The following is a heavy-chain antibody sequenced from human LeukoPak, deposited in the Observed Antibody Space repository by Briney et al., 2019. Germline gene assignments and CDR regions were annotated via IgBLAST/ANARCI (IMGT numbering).Heavy chain of an antibody. J-gene: IGHJ6*02. D-gene: IGHD3-16*01. CDR3: ATYTHWVAGDV. Sequence: GGSLRLSCAASGFTFSDSWMSWVRQAPGKGLEWVANMNQDGSAKGYVDSVKGRFTISRDNARNSLYLQMSSLRPEDTAVYYCATYTHWVAGDVWGQGPLSPSP. CDR1: GFTFSDSW. V-gene: IGHV3-7*01. CDR2: MNQDGSAK.